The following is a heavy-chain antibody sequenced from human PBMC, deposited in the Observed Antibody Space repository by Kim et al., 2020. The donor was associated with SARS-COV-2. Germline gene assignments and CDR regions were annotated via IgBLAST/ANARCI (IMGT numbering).Heavy chain of an antibody. CDR3: ARAWFGDTYGMDV. J-gene: IGHJ6*02. V-gene: IGHV4-34*01. CDR2: INHSGST. CDR1: GGSFSGYY. Sequence: SETLSLTCAVYGGSFSGYYWSWIRQPPGKGLEWIGEINHSGSTNYNPSLKSRVTISVDTSKNQFSLKLSSVTAADTAVYYCARAWFGDTYGMDVWGQGTTVTVSS. D-gene: IGHD3-10*01.